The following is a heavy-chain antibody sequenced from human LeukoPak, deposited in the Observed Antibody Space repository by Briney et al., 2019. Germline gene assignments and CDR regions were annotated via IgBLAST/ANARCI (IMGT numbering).Heavy chain of an antibody. V-gene: IGHV4-59*08. CDR3: ARRRLPFDY. CDR2: IYYSGST. D-gene: IGHD4-11*01. Sequence: PSETLSLTCTVSGGSISSYYWSWIRQPPGKGLEWIGYIYYSGSTNYNPSLKSRVTISVDTSKNQFSLKLSSVTAADTAVYYCARRRLPFDYWGQGTLVTVSS. J-gene: IGHJ4*02. CDR1: GGSISSYY.